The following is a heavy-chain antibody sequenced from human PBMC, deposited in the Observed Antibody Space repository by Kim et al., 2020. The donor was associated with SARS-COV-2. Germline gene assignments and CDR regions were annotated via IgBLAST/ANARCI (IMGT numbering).Heavy chain of an antibody. Sequence: SETLSLTCSVSGDSIVSGGYYWGWIRQHPGKGLEWIAYIYFSGTTYYNLSLKSRATISIDTSNNHFSLKVNSVTAADTAVYYCARVVVAGAVDLWGQGTLVTVST. D-gene: IGHD2-15*01. V-gene: IGHV4-31*03. CDR1: GDSIVSGGYY. CDR3: ARVVVAGAVDL. CDR2: IYFSGTT. J-gene: IGHJ4*02.